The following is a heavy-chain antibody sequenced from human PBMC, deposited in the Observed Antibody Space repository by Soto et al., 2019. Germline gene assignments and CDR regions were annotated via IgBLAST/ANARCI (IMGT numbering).Heavy chain of an antibody. CDR2: IYYSGST. J-gene: IGHJ5*02. CDR1: GGSISSGDYY. CDR3: ARGLLNNWFDP. Sequence: QVQLQESGPGLVKPSQTLSLTCTVSGGSISSGDYYWSWIRQPPGKGLEWIGYIYYSGSTYYNPSLKRRFTISVDTSKNQSALTLSSVTAADTAVYYCARGLLNNWFDPWGQGTLVTVSS. D-gene: IGHD3-10*01. V-gene: IGHV4-30-4*01.